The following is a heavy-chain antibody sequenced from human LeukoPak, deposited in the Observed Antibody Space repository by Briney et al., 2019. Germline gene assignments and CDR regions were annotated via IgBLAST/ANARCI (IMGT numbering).Heavy chain of an antibody. CDR1: GFTFSSYS. D-gene: IGHD5-24*01. V-gene: IGHV3-21*04. CDR3: ARQREMTTIFSALGY. J-gene: IGHJ4*02. Sequence: GGSLRLSCAASGFTFSSYSMNWVRQAPGKGLEWVSSISSSSSYIYYADSVKGRFTISRDNAKNSLYLQMNSLRAEDTAVYYCARQREMTTIFSALGYWGQGTLVTVSS. CDR2: ISSSSSYI.